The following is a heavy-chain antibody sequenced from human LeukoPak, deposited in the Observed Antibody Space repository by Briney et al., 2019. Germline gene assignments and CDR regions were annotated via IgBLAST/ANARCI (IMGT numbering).Heavy chain of an antibody. D-gene: IGHD4-11*01. CDR3: AKAGGSGYSNYGPDY. V-gene: IGHV1-69*04. CDR2: IIPILGIA. CDR1: GGTFSSYA. Sequence: SVKVSCKASGGTFSSYAISWVRQAPGQGLEWMGRIIPILGIANYAQKFQGRVTITADKSTSTAYMELSSLRSEDTAVYYCAKAGGSGYSNYGPDYWGQGTLVTVSS. J-gene: IGHJ4*02.